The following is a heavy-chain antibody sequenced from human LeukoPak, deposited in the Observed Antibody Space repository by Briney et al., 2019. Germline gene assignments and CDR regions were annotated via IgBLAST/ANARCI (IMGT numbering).Heavy chain of an antibody. Sequence: PGGSLRLSCVAPGFTLSKYGMHWVRQDPGKGLKREAVFWYDGRSEYYADSVKGRFTISRDISKNTLYLQMKSLRAEDTAVYYCARLVVVPAAMIDAFDIWGQGTMVTVSS. J-gene: IGHJ3*02. CDR2: FWYDGRSE. CDR1: GFTLSKYG. CDR3: ARLVVVPAAMIDAFDI. V-gene: IGHV3-33*01. D-gene: IGHD2-2*01.